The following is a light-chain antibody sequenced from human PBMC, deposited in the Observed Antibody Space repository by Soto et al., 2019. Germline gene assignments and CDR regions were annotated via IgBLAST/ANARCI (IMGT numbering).Light chain of an antibody. V-gene: IGKV3-15*01. CDR2: GVS. CDR3: QQYEKWPASIT. Sequence: MTQSPATLSASPGDRATLSCRASQPVNNNLAWYQQKPGQAPRLLIYGVSTRATGISARFSGGGSVTEFTLTISSLQSEDFALYYCQQYEKWPASITFGQGTRLEI. J-gene: IGKJ5*01. CDR1: QPVNNN.